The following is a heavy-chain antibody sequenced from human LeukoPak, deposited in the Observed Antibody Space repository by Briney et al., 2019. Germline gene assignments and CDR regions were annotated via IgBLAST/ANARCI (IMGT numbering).Heavy chain of an antibody. J-gene: IGHJ4*02. CDR3: ARTSGSYRNFDY. D-gene: IGHD1-26*01. V-gene: IGHV3-64*01. Sequence: GGSLRLSCAASGFTFSSYAMHRVRQAPGKGLEYVSAISSNGGSTYYANSVKGRFTISRDNAKNSLYLQMNSLRAEDTAVYYCARTSGSYRNFDYWGQGTLVTVSS. CDR2: ISSNGGST. CDR1: GFTFSSYA.